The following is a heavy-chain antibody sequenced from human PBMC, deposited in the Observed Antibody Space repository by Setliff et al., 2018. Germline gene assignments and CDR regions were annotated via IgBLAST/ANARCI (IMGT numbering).Heavy chain of an antibody. D-gene: IGHD3-22*01. V-gene: IGHV1-18*01. J-gene: IGHJ4*02. Sequence: ASVKVSCKASGYTFTSYGISWVRQAPGQGLEWMGWISAYNGNTNYAQKLQGRVTMTTDTSTSTAYMEPRSLRSDDTAVYYCARPLPTGYYDSSGYFDYWGQGTLVTVSS. CDR2: ISAYNGNT. CDR1: GYTFTSYG. CDR3: ARPLPTGYYDSSGYFDY.